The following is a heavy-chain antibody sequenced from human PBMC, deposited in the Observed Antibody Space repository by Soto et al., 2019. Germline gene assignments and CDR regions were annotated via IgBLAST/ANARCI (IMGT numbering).Heavy chain of an antibody. CDR3: AHRRAGGLRFDY. J-gene: IGHJ4*02. Sequence: QITLKESGPTLAKPTQTLTLTCTFSGFSLSTSGVGVGWIRQPPGKALEWLALIYWDDDKRYSPSLKSGLTIPKDNATDQVVVTMTNMDPVDTATYYCAHRRAGGLRFDYWGQVTLVTVSA. CDR2: IYWDDDK. CDR1: GFSLSTSGVG. V-gene: IGHV2-5*02. D-gene: IGHD1-26*01.